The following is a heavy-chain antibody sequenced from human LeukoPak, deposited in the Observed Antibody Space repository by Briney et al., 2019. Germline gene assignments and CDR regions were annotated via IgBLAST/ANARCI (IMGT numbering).Heavy chain of an antibody. D-gene: IGHD1-26*01. Sequence: SVKVSCKASGFTFTSSVMQWVRQARGQRLEWIGWIVVGSGNTNYAQKFQERVTITRDMSTSTAYMELSSLRSEDTAVYYCAAVYSGSYYYYGMDVWGQGTTVTVSS. V-gene: IGHV1-58*02. CDR2: IVVGSGNT. J-gene: IGHJ6*02. CDR1: GFTFTSSV. CDR3: AAVYSGSYYYYGMDV.